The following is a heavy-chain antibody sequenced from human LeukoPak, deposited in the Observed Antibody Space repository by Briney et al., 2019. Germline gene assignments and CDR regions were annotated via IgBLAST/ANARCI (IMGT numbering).Heavy chain of an antibody. V-gene: IGHV4-59*01. J-gene: IGHJ4*02. Sequence: SETLSLTCTISGGSTNTYYWSWIRQPPGKGLEWIGYIYYIGSTNYSPSLKSRATISVDTSKNQFSLKLSSVTAADTAVYYCASKSSDHGELRFDYWGQGALVTVSS. CDR1: GGSTNTYY. CDR2: IYYIGST. D-gene: IGHD4-17*01. CDR3: ASKSSDHGELRFDY.